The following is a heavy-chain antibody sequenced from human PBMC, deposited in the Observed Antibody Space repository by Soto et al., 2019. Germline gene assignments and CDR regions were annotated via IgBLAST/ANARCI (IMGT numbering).Heavy chain of an antibody. D-gene: IGHD4-4*01. CDR3: ARVEKLPLPTVLGTSDY. Sequence: SETLSLTCTVSGGSISSGDYYWSWIRQPPGKGLEWIGYIYYSGSTYYNPSLKSRVTISVDTSKNQFSLKLSSVTAADTAVYYCARVEKLPLPTVLGTSDYWGQGTLVTVSS. CDR1: GGSISSGDYY. V-gene: IGHV4-30-4*01. J-gene: IGHJ4*02. CDR2: IYYSGST.